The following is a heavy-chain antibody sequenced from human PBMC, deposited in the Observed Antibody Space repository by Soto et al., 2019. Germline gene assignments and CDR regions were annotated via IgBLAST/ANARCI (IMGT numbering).Heavy chain of an antibody. Sequence: GGSLRLSCAASGFTVSSNYMSWVRQAPGKGLEWVSVIYSGGSTYYADSVKGRFTISRDNSKNTLYLQMNSLRAEDTAVYYCASGSTIFGVVIQSSLAFDIWGQGTMVTVSS. CDR2: IYSGGST. D-gene: IGHD3-3*01. CDR3: ASGSTIFGVVIQSSLAFDI. V-gene: IGHV3-66*01. J-gene: IGHJ3*02. CDR1: GFTVSSNY.